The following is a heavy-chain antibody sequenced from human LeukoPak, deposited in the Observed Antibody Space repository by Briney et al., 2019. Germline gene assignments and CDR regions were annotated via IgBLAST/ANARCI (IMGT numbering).Heavy chain of an antibody. CDR3: ARDSATVVIRSNWFDP. D-gene: IGHD4-23*01. CDR2: ITSGSGYI. V-gene: IGHV3-21*01. J-gene: IGHJ5*02. Sequence: GGSLRLSCAASGFTFSTYTMNWVRQAPGKGLEWVSSITSGSGYIYCADSVKGRFTVSRDNAKNSLYLQMNSLRAEDTAVYYCARDSATVVIRSNWFDPWGQGTLVTVSS. CDR1: GFTFSTYT.